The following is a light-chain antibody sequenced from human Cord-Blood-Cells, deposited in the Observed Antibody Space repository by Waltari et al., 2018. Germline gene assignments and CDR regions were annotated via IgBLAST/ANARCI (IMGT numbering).Light chain of an antibody. J-gene: IGLJ2*01. Sequence: QSALTQPTSVSGSPGQPITISCTGTSSDVGGYNYVSWYQQHPGKAPKLMIYEVRNRPSGFSNRFAGSKSGNTASLTVSVLQGEDEAYYYCSSYTSSSIRVVFGGGTKLTVL. CDR3: SSYTSSSIRVV. V-gene: IGLV2-14*01. CDR1: SSDVGGYNY. CDR2: EVR.